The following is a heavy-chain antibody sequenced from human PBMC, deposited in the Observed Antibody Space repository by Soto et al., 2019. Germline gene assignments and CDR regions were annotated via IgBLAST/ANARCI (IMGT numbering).Heavy chain of an antibody. J-gene: IGHJ6*02. CDR3: ARDPIVVVVAATHGMDV. CDR2: ISYDGSNK. CDR1: GFTFSSYA. D-gene: IGHD2-15*01. Sequence: QVQLVESGGGVVQPGRSLRLSCAASGFTFSSYAMHWVRQAPGKGLEWVAVISYDGSNKYYADSVKGRFTISRDNSKNTLYLQMNSLRAEDTAVYYCARDPIVVVVAATHGMDVWGQGTTVTVSS. V-gene: IGHV3-30-3*01.